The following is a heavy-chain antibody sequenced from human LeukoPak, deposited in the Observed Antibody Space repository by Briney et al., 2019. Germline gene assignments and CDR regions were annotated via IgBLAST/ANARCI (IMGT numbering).Heavy chain of an antibody. D-gene: IGHD3-22*01. V-gene: IGHV3-53*01. CDR1: GFTVSNKY. CDR3: AKYTYYYDSSGYYYHRAFDY. CDR2: IYSGGGT. Sequence: GGSLRLSCAASGFTVSNKYMSWVRQAPGKGLEWVSVIYSGGGTFYADSVKGRFTISRDNSKNTLYLQMNSLRAEDTAVYYCAKYTYYYDSSGYYYHRAFDYWGQGTLVTVSS. J-gene: IGHJ4*02.